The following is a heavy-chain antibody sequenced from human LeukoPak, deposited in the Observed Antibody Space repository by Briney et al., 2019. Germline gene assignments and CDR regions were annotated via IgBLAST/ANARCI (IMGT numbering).Heavy chain of an antibody. V-gene: IGHV1-18*01. CDR3: ARDAHQIAGHYYYYGMDV. D-gene: IGHD6-13*01. Sequence: ASVKLCCKASGYTFTSYGISWVRQAPGQGLERMGWISAYNGNTNYAQKLQGRVTMTTDTSTSTAYMELRSLRSDDTAVYYCARDAHQIAGHYYYYGMDVWGQGTTVTVSS. CDR1: GYTFTSYG. CDR2: ISAYNGNT. J-gene: IGHJ6*02.